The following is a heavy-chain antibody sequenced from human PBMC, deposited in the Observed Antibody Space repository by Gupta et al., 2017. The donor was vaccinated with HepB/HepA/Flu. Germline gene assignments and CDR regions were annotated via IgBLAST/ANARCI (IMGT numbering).Heavy chain of an antibody. V-gene: IGHV3-23*01. CDR2: IGGDIST. CDR1: GVPFGSNA. CDR3: AKDLHFWSAMDV. D-gene: IGHD3-3*02. Sequence: EGQLLEFGGGLVQPGGSLSLPCAASGVPFGSNAMNWVRQAPGKGLEWVSGIGGDISTHYADSVKGRFTIFRDNSKNTLYLQMNSLRAEDTAVYYCAKDLHFWSAMDVWGKGTTVTVSS. J-gene: IGHJ6*03.